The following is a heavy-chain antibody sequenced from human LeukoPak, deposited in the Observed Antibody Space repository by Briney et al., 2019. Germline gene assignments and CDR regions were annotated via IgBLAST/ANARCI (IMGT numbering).Heavy chain of an antibody. CDR3: ARERGGEDIVVVVAAMDDAFDI. CDR1: GFTFNNYA. J-gene: IGHJ3*02. D-gene: IGHD2-15*01. V-gene: IGHV3-30*04. CDR2: MSYDESHK. Sequence: GGSLRLSCAASGFTFNNYAIHWVRQAPGKGLEWVAVMSYDESHKYYTNSVKGRFTISRDNSKNTLYLQMNSLRAEDTAVYYCARERGGEDIVVVVAAMDDAFDIWGQGTMVTVSS.